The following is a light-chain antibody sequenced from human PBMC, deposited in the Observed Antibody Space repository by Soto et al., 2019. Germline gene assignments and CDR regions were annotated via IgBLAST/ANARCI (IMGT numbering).Light chain of an antibody. Sequence: QSVLTQPPSVSGAPGQRVTISCTGSSSNIGAGYDVHWYQQLPGKAPKLLIYGNDNRPSGVPERFSGSKSGTSASLAITGLRAVDEADYYCQSYGSSPSANFVFGTGTKVTVL. V-gene: IGLV1-40*01. CDR1: SSNIGAGYD. CDR3: QSYGSSPSANFV. CDR2: GND. J-gene: IGLJ1*01.